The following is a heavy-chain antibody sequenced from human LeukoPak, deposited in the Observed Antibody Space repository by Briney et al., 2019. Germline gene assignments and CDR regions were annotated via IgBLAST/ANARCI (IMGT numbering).Heavy chain of an antibody. CDR2: IYYSGST. J-gene: IGHJ4*02. CDR1: GGSFSGYY. D-gene: IGHD3-10*01. Sequence: SETLSLTCAVYGGSFSGYYWSWIRQPPGKGLEWIGYIYYSGSTNYNPSLKSRVTISVDTSKNQFSLKLSSVTAADTAVYYCARASYGSGSYKYWGQGTLVTVSS. CDR3: ARASYGSGSYKY. V-gene: IGHV4-59*12.